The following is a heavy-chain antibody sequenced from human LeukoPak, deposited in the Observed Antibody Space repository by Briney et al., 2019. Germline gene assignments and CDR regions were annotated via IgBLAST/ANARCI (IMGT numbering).Heavy chain of an antibody. J-gene: IGHJ6*02. CDR1: GFTFSSYE. D-gene: IGHD3-10*01. CDR2: ISSSGSTI. V-gene: IGHV3-48*03. CDR3: ARDGYYGSEVYGMDV. Sequence: PGGSLRLSCAASGFTFSSYEMNWVRQAPGKGLEWVSYISSSGSTIYYADSVKGRFTISRDNAKNSLYLQMNSLRAEDTAVYYCARDGYYGSEVYGMDVWGQGTTVTVSS.